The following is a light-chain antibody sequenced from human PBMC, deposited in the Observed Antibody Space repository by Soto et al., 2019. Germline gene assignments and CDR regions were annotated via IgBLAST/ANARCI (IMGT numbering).Light chain of an antibody. Sequence: QSVLTPPASVSWAPGQSITISRTGTSSDVGGYSRVSWYQHHPGKAPKLMIYEVSDRPSGVSNRFSGSKSGNTASLTISGLQAEDEADYYCNSYTSSNTRVFRTGTKVTVL. CDR1: SSDVGGYSR. CDR2: EVS. CDR3: NSYTSSNTRV. J-gene: IGLJ1*01. V-gene: IGLV2-14*01.